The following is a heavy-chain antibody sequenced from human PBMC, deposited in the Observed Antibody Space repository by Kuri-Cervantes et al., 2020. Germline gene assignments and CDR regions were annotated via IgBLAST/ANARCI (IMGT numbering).Heavy chain of an antibody. CDR3: ASHPMITFGGDRDDAFDI. V-gene: IGHV3-11*04. D-gene: IGHD3-16*01. Sequence: GWSLRLSCAASGFTFSDYYMSWIRQAPGKGLEWVSYISSSSSTIYYADSVKGRFTISRDNAKNSLYLQMNSLRDEDTAVYYCASHPMITFGGDRDDAFDIWGQGTMVTVSS. J-gene: IGHJ3*02. CDR1: GFTFSDYY. CDR2: ISSSSSTI.